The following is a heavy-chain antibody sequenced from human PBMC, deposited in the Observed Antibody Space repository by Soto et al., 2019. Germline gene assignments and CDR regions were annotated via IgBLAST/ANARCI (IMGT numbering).Heavy chain of an antibody. D-gene: IGHD3-16*01. CDR3: ARAGGSGNRFDP. CDR2: IYHSGST. CDR1: GDSISSSNW. J-gene: IGHJ5*02. V-gene: IGHV4-4*02. Sequence: QVQLQESGPGLVKPSGTLSLTCAVSGDSISSSNWWSWVRQPPGKGLEWIGEIYHSGSTNYNPSLKSRVNISVDKSKNQFSLQLRAVIAADTAVYYCARAGGSGNRFDPWGQGTLVTVSS.